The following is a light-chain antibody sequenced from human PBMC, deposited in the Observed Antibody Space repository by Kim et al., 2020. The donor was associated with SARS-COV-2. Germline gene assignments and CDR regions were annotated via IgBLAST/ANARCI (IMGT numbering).Light chain of an antibody. CDR2: GKN. V-gene: IGLV3-19*01. CDR1: SLRSYY. CDR3: NSRDTNDIVL. Sequence: VALGQTVTITCQGDSLRSYYATWYQQKPGQAPILLIYGKNNRPSGIPDRFSGSSSGNTASLTITGTQAGDEADYYCNSRDTNDIVLFGGGTQLTVL. J-gene: IGLJ2*01.